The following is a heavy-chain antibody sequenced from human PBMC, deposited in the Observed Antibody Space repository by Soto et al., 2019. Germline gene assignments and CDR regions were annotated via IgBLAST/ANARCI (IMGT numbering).Heavy chain of an antibody. D-gene: IGHD2-15*01. V-gene: IGHV4-39*02. J-gene: IGHJ4*02. CDR3: AREGGGYCSGGSCQVDY. CDR1: GGSISRSTYY. CDR2: FFIGGNT. Sequence: PSETLSLNCSVSGGSISRSTYYWGWMRQPPGKGLEWIGSFFIGGNTYYNPSLKSRVTISVDTSKNQFSLKLSSVTAADTAVYYCAREGGGYCSGGSCQVDYWGQGTLVTV.